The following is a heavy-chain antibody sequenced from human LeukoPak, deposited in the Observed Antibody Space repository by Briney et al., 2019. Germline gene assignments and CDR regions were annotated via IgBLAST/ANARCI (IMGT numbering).Heavy chain of an antibody. CDR1: GYTFTSNY. D-gene: IGHD3-10*01. V-gene: IGHV1-46*01. J-gene: IGHJ6*02. CDR2: IYPRDGST. Sequence: ASVNVSCTASGYTFTSNYIHWVRQAPGQGLEWMGMIYPRDGSTSYAQKFQGRVTVTRDTSTSTVHMELSGLRSEDTAVYYCARDSGNYHYDMDVWGQGTTVIVSS. CDR3: ARDSGNYHYDMDV.